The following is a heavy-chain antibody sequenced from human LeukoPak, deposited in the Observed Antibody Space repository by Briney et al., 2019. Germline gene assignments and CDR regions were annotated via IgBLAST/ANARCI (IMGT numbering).Heavy chain of an antibody. D-gene: IGHD5-12*01. CDR2: ISSNGGST. V-gene: IGHV3-64*01. CDR1: GFTFSSYA. Sequence: GGSLRLSCAASGFTFSSYAMHWVRQAPGKGLEYFSAISSNGGSTYYANSVKGRFTISRDNSKNTLYLQMGSLRAEDMAVYYCARRGYSGYDSYYMDVWGKGTTVTVSS. J-gene: IGHJ6*03. CDR3: ARRGYSGYDSYYMDV.